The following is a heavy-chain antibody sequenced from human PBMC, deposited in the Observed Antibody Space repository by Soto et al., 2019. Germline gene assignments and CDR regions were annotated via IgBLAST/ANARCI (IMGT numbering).Heavy chain of an antibody. Sequence: QVQLVESGGGVVQPGRSLRLSCAASGFTFSSYAMHWVRQAPGKGLEWVAVISYDGSNKYYADSVKGRFTISRDNSKNTLYLQMNSLRAEDTAVYYCARDFPDAYWGQGTLVTVSS. CDR3: ARDFPDAY. V-gene: IGHV3-30-3*01. CDR1: GFTFSSYA. CDR2: ISYDGSNK. J-gene: IGHJ4*02.